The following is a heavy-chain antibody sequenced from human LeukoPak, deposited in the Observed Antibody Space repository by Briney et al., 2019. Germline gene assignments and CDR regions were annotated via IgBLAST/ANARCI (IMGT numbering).Heavy chain of an antibody. J-gene: IGHJ4*02. CDR3: LQWLEDY. CDR1: GFTFSRYE. D-gene: IGHD6-19*01. Sequence: GESLKISCAASGFTFSRYEMNWVRQAPGKGLEWVSYISSSGSTIYYADSVKGRFTISRDNAKNSLYLQMNSLRAEDTAVYYCLQWLEDYWGQGTLVTVSS. CDR2: ISSSGSTI. V-gene: IGHV3-48*03.